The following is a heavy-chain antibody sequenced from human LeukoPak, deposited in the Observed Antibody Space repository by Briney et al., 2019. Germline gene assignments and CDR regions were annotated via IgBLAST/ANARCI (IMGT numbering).Heavy chain of an antibody. D-gene: IGHD3-22*01. J-gene: IGHJ4*02. V-gene: IGHV3-23*01. CDR1: GFTFSSYA. CDR2: ISGSGGST. CDR3: AKALVIYYYDSSGSQSDY. Sequence: GGSLRLSCAASGFTFSSYAMSWVRQAPGKGLEWVSAISGSGGSTYYADSVKGRFTISRDNSKNTLYLQMNSLRAEDTAVYYCAKALVIYYYDSSGSQSDYWGQGTLVTVST.